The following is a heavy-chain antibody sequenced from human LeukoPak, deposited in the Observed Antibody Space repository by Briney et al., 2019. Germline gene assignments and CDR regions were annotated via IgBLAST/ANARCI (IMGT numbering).Heavy chain of an antibody. CDR2: MRYDGSNK. D-gene: IGHD2-15*01. CDR1: GITFSSYG. J-gene: IGHJ4*02. Sequence: GGSLRLSCAASGITFSSYGMNWVRQAPGKRLEWVAFMRYDGSNKYYADSVKGRFTISRDNSKNTLYLQMNSLRAEDTAVYYCARGCSGGSCYSASAFFDYWGQGTLVTVSS. V-gene: IGHV3-30*02. CDR3: ARGCSGGSCYSASAFFDY.